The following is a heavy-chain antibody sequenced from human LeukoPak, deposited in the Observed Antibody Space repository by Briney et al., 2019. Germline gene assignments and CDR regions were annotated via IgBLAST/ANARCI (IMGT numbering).Heavy chain of an antibody. D-gene: IGHD7-27*01. CDR3: AKGTTNWGSYYMDV. J-gene: IGHJ6*03. V-gene: IGHV3-53*01. CDR1: GFTVSSNY. Sequence: GGSLRLSCAASGFTVSSNYMSWVRQAPGKGLEWVSIIYSGGSTYYADSVKGRFTISRDNSKNTLYVQMNSLRAEDTAVYYCAKGTTNWGSYYMDVWGKGTTVTVSS. CDR2: IYSGGST.